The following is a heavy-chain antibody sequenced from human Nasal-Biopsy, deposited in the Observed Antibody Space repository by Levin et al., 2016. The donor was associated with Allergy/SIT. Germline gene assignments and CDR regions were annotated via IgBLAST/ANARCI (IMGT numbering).Heavy chain of an antibody. V-gene: IGHV3-30*04. CDR1: GFTFSNYA. J-gene: IGHJ4*02. CDR2: ISSNGNNQ. D-gene: IGHD6-13*01. CDR3: ARALYSGDSSRWAPFDY. Sequence: GGSLRLSCAASGFTFSNYATHWVRQAPGKGLEWVAVISSNGNNQYYADSVKGRFTISRDNSKNTLYLQMNSLRAEDTAVYYCARALYSGDSSRWAPFDYWGQGTLVTVSS.